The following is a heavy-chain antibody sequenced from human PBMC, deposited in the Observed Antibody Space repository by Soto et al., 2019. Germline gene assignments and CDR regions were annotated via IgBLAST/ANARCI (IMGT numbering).Heavy chain of an antibody. CDR2: IYWGDDK. D-gene: IGHD6-13*01. V-gene: IGHV2-5*02. Sequence: SGPTLVNPTQTLTLTCTFSGFSLSTSGVGVGWIRQPPGKALEWLALIYWGDDKRYSPSLKSRLTITKDTSKNQVVLTMTNMVPVDTATYYCAHRLKGGSSWTYFDYWGQGTLVTVSS. CDR3: AHRLKGGSSWTYFDY. J-gene: IGHJ4*02. CDR1: GFSLSTSGVG.